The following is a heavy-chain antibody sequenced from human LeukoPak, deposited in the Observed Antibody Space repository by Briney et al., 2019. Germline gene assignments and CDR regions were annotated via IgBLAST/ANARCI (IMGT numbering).Heavy chain of an antibody. V-gene: IGHV5-51*01. CDR1: GYSFTSYW. CDR2: IYPGDSDT. Sequence: GEPLKISCKGSGYSFTSYWIGWVRQMPGKGLEWMGIIYPGDSDTRYSPSFQGQVTISADKSISTAYLQWSSLKASDTAMYYCARQVDTAMVRSNYYYYYGMDVWGQGTTVTVSS. D-gene: IGHD5-18*01. CDR3: ARQVDTAMVRSNYYYYYGMDV. J-gene: IGHJ6*02.